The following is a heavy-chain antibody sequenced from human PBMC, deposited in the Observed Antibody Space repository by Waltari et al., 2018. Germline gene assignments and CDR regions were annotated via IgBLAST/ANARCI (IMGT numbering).Heavy chain of an antibody. CDR2: IEPGDSDT. Sequence: EVQLVQSGAEVKKPGESLKISCKGSGYSFTSYWIGWVRQMPGKGLEWRGIIEPGDSDTRYSPSCQGQVTLSDDKSISTAYLQWSSLEASDTDMYYCARRDQRSTPWRAAAVTHFDYWGQGTLVTVSS. CDR1: GYSFTSYW. J-gene: IGHJ4*02. CDR3: ARRDQRSTPWRAAAVTHFDY. V-gene: IGHV5-51*01. D-gene: IGHD6-13*01.